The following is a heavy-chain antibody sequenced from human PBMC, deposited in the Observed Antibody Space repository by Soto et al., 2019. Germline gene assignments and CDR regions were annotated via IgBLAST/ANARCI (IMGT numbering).Heavy chain of an antibody. V-gene: IGHV1-18*04. J-gene: IGHJ5*02. Sequence: APVKVSCKASGYTFTGYYMHWVRQAPGQWLEWMGWINAYSGNTNYAQKLQGRVTMTTDTSTSTAYMELRSLRSDDTAVYYCARAYYYGSGSYYNVYKNWFDPWGQGTLVTVSS. D-gene: IGHD3-10*01. CDR3: ARAYYYGSGSYYNVYKNWFDP. CDR1: GYTFTGYY. CDR2: INAYSGNT.